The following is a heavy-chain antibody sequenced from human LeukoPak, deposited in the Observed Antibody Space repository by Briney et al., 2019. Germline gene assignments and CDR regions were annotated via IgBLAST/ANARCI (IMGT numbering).Heavy chain of an antibody. CDR1: GGSISSYY. CDR3: AREISRSDAFDI. J-gene: IGHJ3*02. D-gene: IGHD1-14*01. Sequence: PSETLSLTCTVSGGSISSYYWSWIRQPPGKGLEWIGYIYYTGSTTYNPSLKSRVTISIDKNQFSLKLTSVTAADTAVYYCAREISRSDAFDIWGQGTMGTVSS. V-gene: IGHV4-59*01. CDR2: IYYTGST.